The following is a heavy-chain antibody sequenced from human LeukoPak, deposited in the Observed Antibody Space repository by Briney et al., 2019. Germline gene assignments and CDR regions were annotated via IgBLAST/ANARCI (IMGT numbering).Heavy chain of an antibody. CDR3: ARAKQQQLDAFDI. CDR1: GYSISSGYY. CDR2: IYHSGST. V-gene: IGHV4-38-2*02. Sequence: PSETLSLTCTVSGYSISSGYYWGWIRQPPGKGLEWIGSIYHSGSTYYNPSLKSRVAISVDTSKNQFSLKLSSVTAADTAVYYCARAKQQQLDAFDIWGQGTMVTVSS. J-gene: IGHJ3*02. D-gene: IGHD6-13*01.